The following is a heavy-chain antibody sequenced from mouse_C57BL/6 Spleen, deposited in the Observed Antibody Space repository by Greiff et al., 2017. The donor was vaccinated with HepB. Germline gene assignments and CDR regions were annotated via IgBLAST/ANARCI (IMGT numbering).Heavy chain of an antibody. CDR2: ISYSGST. Sequence: EVKLVESGPGMVKPSQSLSLTCTVTGYSITSGYDWHWIRHFPGNKLEWMGYISYSGSTNYNPSLKSRISITHDTSKNHFFLKLNSVTTEDTATYYCARGGSGYLSYAMDYWGQGTSVTVSS. CDR3: ARGGSGYLSYAMDY. J-gene: IGHJ4*01. D-gene: IGHD3-2*02. V-gene: IGHV3-1*01. CDR1: GYSITSGYD.